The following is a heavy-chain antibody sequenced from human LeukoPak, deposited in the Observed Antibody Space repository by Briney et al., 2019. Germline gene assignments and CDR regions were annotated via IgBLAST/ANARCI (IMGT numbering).Heavy chain of an antibody. CDR3: ARGRGDRAFDI. Sequence: GGSLRLSCAASGFTVSNNYMSWVRQAPGKGLEWVSIIYSGGSTYYADSVKGRFTISRDNAKNSLYLQMNSLRAEDTAVYYCARGRGDRAFDIWGQGTMVTVSS. CDR2: IYSGGST. V-gene: IGHV3-53*01. D-gene: IGHD7-27*01. CDR1: GFTVSNNY. J-gene: IGHJ3*02.